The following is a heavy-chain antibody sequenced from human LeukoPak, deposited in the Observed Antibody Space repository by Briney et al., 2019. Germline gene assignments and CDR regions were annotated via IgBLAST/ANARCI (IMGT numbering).Heavy chain of an antibody. CDR3: ARDQVGSGSSFDY. J-gene: IGHJ4*02. CDR1: GFTFSSYA. Sequence: PGGSLRLACAASGFTFSSYAMHSVRHAPGKGLEWVAVISYDGSNKNYADSVKGRFTISRDNSKNTMYMQMNSLRAEDTALYYCARDQVGSGSSFDYWGQGTLVTVSS. CDR2: ISYDGSNK. D-gene: IGHD1-26*01. V-gene: IGHV3-30-3*01.